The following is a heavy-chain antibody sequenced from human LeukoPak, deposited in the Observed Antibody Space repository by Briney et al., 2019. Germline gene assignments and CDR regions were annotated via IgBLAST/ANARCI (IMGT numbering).Heavy chain of an antibody. J-gene: IGHJ5*02. CDR3: ARGSWKFDP. V-gene: IGHV4-59*08. Sequence: SEALSLTCTVSGGXISGFYWSWIRQAPGKELEWIGYIYYSGSTTYNPSLKSRLTISIDTSKNQFSLRLSSVTAADTAVYYCARGSWKFDPWGQGTLVTVSS. D-gene: IGHD1-1*01. CDR2: IYYSGST. CDR1: GGXISGFY.